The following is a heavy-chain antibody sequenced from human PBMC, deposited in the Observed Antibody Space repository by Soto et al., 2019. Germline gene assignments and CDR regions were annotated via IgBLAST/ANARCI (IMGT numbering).Heavy chain of an antibody. D-gene: IGHD6-13*01. Sequence: LVILSLSCTVSGGSSVDYHWSWILQPPGKGLEWIGCIYYSGTTYYNPSLKSRVTISVDTSKNQFSLKLSSVTAADTAVYYCARPMAAAGYFDYWGQGTLVTVYS. J-gene: IGHJ4*02. V-gene: IGHV4-59*04. CDR1: GGSSVDYH. CDR3: ARPMAAAGYFDY. CDR2: IYYSGTT.